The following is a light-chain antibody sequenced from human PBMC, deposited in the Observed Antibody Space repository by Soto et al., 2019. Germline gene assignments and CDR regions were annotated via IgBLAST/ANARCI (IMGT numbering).Light chain of an antibody. CDR2: DAS. CDR1: QSISSW. V-gene: IGKV1-5*01. J-gene: IGKJ1*01. CDR3: QKYNSYSPWT. Sequence: DIQMTQSPSTLSASVGDRVTITCRASQSISSWLAWYQQKPGKAPKLLIYDASSLESGVPSRFSGSGSGTKFTLPINSLQADYFATYYWQKYNSYSPWTFGQGTKVEIK.